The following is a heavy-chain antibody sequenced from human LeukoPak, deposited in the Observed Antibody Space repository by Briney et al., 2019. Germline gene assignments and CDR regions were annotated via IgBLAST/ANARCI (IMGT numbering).Heavy chain of an antibody. CDR1: GFTFSSYS. V-gene: IGHV3-21*01. CDR2: ISSSSSYI. Sequence: GGSLRLSCAASGFTFSSYSMNWVRQAPGKGLEWVSSISSSSSYIYYADSVKGRFTISRDNAKNSLYLQMNSLRAEDTAVYYCARAVGSSSSSGVYWGQGTLVTVSS. CDR3: ARAVGSSSSSGVY. D-gene: IGHD6-6*01. J-gene: IGHJ4*02.